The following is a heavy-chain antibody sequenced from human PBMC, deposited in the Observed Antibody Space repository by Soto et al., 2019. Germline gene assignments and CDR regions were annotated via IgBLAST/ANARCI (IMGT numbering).Heavy chain of an antibody. V-gene: IGHV3-74*01. CDR3: TRDSFDGIYYYGMDV. CDR1: GITFRSNW. CDR2: IHTDGSST. Sequence: EVQLVESGGGLVQPGGSLRLSCAASGITFRSNWMHWVRQDPGKGLVWVSRIHTDGSSTSYADSVKGRFTISRDNAKNTLYLQMNSLRAEDTAVYYCTRDSFDGIYYYGMDVWGQGTTVTVSS. J-gene: IGHJ6*02. D-gene: IGHD3-9*01.